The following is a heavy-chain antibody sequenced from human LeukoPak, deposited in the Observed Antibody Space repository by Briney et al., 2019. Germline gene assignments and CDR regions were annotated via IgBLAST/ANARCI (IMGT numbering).Heavy chain of an antibody. Sequence: SETLSLTCTVSGGSISSYYWSWIRQPPGKGLEWIGYIYYSGSTNYNPSLKSRVTISVDTSKNQFSLKLSSVTAADTAVYYCARDRVPGDGGNLGYWYFDLWGRGTLVTVSS. J-gene: IGHJ2*01. CDR2: IYYSGST. CDR1: GGSISSYY. CDR3: ARDRVPGDGGNLGYWYFDL. D-gene: IGHD4-23*01. V-gene: IGHV4-59*01.